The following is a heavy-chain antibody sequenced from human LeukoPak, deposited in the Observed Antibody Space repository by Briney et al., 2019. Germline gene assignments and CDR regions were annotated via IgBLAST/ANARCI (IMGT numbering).Heavy chain of an antibody. J-gene: IGHJ5*02. D-gene: IGHD5-24*01. CDR1: GGSFSNYF. CDR3: ARQSDGYDSNWFDP. Sequence: SETLSLTCAVSGGSFSNYFWSWIRQPPGKGLEWVWDINNSGDTNNNPSLKSRVTISIDTSKVQFSLKMNSVTAADTAVYYCARQSDGYDSNWFDPWGQGTLVTVSS. CDR2: INNSGDT. V-gene: IGHV4-34*01.